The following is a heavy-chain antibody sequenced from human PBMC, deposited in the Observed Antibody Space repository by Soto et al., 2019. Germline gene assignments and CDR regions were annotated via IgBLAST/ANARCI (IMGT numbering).Heavy chain of an antibody. J-gene: IGHJ4*03. Sequence: EVQLVESGGGLVQPGRSLRLSCAASGFTFDDYAMHWVRRVPGKGLEWVSSISWNSNIIGYADSVKGRFTISRDNAKNSMYLQMNSLRPEDTALYYCAKGGYDGFCSGGRCYFAYWGQGTLVTVSS. V-gene: IGHV3-9*01. CDR2: ISWNSNII. CDR3: AKGGYDGFCSGGRCYFAY. CDR1: GFTFDDYA. D-gene: IGHD2-15*01.